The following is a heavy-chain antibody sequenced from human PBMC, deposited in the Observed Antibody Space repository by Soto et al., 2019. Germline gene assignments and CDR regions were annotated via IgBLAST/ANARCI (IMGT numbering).Heavy chain of an antibody. V-gene: IGHV3-72*01. CDR3: ARGDKIQSYYYYYYMDV. CDR1: GFTFSDHY. CDR2: TRNKANSYTT. J-gene: IGHJ6*03. Sequence: EVQLVESGGGLVQPGGSLRLSCAASGFTFSDHYMDWVRQAPGKGLEWVGRTRNKANSYTTEYAASVKGRFTISRDDSKNSLYLQKNSLKTEDTAVYYCARGDKIQSYYYYYYMDVWGKGTTVTVSS. D-gene: IGHD5-18*01.